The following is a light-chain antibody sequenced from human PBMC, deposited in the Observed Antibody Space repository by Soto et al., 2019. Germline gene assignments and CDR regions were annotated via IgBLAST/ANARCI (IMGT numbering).Light chain of an antibody. J-gene: IGLJ1*01. CDR3: TSYLVNNLLA. Sequence: QSALTQPASVSGSPGQSITISCSGTSSDVGVYNYVSWYQRHPGKAPQLIIFDVNNRPSGVSSRFSGSKSGTTASLTISRLLAEYEADYFSTSYLVNNLLAFGTGTKLTVL. CDR1: SSDVGVYNY. V-gene: IGLV2-14*03. CDR2: DVN.